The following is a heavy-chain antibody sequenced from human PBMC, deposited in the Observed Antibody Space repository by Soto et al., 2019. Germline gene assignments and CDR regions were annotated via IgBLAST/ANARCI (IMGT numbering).Heavy chain of an antibody. D-gene: IGHD3-9*01. Sequence: SETLSLTCTVSGGSISSGGYYWSWIRQHPGKGLEWIGYIYYSGTTNYNPSLKSRVTISIDMSKNQFSLRLSSVTAADTALYYCARTTAVPNTLRSRYFFDFWGQGTLVTVSS. CDR3: ARTTAVPNTLRSRYFFDF. J-gene: IGHJ4*02. CDR2: IYYSGTT. V-gene: IGHV4-61*08. CDR1: GGSISSGGYY.